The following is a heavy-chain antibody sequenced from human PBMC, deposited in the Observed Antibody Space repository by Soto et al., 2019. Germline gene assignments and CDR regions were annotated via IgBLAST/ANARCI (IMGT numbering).Heavy chain of an antibody. Sequence: GSLRLSCAASGLTFSSYAMAWVRQAPGKGLEWVSAISGSGGSTYYADSVKGRFTISRDNSKNTLYLQMNSLRAEDTAVYYCAKVNIAAAGIYYYYGMDVWGQGTTITVSS. D-gene: IGHD6-13*01. J-gene: IGHJ6*02. CDR3: AKVNIAAAGIYYYYGMDV. CDR2: ISGSGGST. V-gene: IGHV3-23*01. CDR1: GLTFSSYA.